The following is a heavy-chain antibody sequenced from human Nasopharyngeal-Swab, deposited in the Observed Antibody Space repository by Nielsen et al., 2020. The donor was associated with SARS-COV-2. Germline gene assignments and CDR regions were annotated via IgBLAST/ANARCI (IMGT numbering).Heavy chain of an antibody. D-gene: IGHD6-6*01. J-gene: IGHJ6*03. Sequence: WVRQAPRQGLEWMGWISAYNGNTNYAQKPQGRVTMTTDTSTSTAYMELRSLRSDDTAVYYCARVSREIEYSSSLYYYYYYMDVWGKGTTVTVSS. CDR3: ARVSREIEYSSSLYYYYYYMDV. CDR2: ISAYNGNT. V-gene: IGHV1-18*01.